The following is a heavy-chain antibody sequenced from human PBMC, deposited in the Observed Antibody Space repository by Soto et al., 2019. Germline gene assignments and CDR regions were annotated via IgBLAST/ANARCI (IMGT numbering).Heavy chain of an antibody. D-gene: IGHD6-19*01. CDR1: GYTFTSYC. CDR2: ISAYNGNT. V-gene: IGHV1-18*01. Sequence: ASVEVSCKASGYTFTSYCISWVLQAPGQGLEWMGWISAYNGNTNYAQKLQGRVTMTTDTSTSTAYMELRSLRSDDTAVYYCARVPIYSSGWYLGWFDPWGQGTLVTVSS. J-gene: IGHJ5*02. CDR3: ARVPIYSSGWYLGWFDP.